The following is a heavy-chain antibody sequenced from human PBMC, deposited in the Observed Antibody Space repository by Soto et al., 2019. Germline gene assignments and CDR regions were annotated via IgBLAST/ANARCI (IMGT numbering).Heavy chain of an antibody. CDR1: GFTFSDYY. CDR2: ISSSGSTI. D-gene: IGHD6-13*01. J-gene: IGHJ4*02. CDR3: ARARMYSSSWYSY. V-gene: IGHV3-11*01. Sequence: QVQLVESGGGLVKPGGSLRLSCAASGFTFSDYYMSWIRQAPGKGLEWVSYISSSGSTIYYADSVKGRFTVSRDNAKNSLYLQMNSLRAEDTAMDYCARARMYSSSWYSYWGQGTLVTVSS.